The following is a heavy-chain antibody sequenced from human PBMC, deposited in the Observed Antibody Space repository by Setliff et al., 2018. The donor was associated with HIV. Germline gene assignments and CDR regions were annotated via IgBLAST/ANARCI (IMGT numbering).Heavy chain of an antibody. CDR2: INAGNGNT. CDR3: ARDYSGTYYGDIDW. Sequence: ASVKVSCKASGYTFTSYYMHWVRQAPGQRLEWMAWINAGNGNTKYSQKFQGRVTITGDTSASTVYMELSSLRSEDTAVYYCARDYSGTYYGDIDWWGQGTLVTVSS. CDR1: GYTFTSYY. D-gene: IGHD1-26*01. J-gene: IGHJ4*02. V-gene: IGHV1-3*01.